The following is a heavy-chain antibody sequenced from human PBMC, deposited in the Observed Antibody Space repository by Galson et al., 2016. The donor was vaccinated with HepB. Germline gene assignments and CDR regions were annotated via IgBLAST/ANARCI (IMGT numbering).Heavy chain of an antibody. D-gene: IGHD2-21*02. V-gene: IGHV5-51*07. CDR1: GYIFTDYW. CDR3: ARQVAYCGDDCPPYYFDN. Sequence: QSGAEVKKSGESLTISCKSSGYIFTDYWIAWVHQMPGKGLEWMGNIFPGDLNTRYSPSFQGQVTMSVDKSITIVYLQWSSLKASDTAVYYCARQVAYCGDDCPPYYFDNWGQGTLVTVSS. J-gene: IGHJ4*02. CDR2: IFPGDLNT.